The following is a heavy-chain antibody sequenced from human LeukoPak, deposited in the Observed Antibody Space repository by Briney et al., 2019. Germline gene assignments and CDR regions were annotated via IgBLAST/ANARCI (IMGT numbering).Heavy chain of an antibody. CDR1: GFTVSSNY. V-gene: IGHV3-53*01. Sequence: GGSLRLSCAASGFTVSSNYMSWVRQAPGKGLEWVSVIYSGGSTYYADSVKGRFTISRDNSKNTLYLQMNSLRAEDTAVYYCARGAGYYDSSGYYLEYFQHWGQGTLVTVSS. CDR2: IYSGGST. CDR3: ARGAGYYDSSGYYLEYFQH. J-gene: IGHJ1*01. D-gene: IGHD3-22*01.